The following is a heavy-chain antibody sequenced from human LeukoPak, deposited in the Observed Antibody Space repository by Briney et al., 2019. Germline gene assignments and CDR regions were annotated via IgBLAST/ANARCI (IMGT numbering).Heavy chain of an antibody. J-gene: IGHJ3*02. CDR1: GFTFSVYW. D-gene: IGHD3-22*01. CDR3: ATDTSGYHRDALDI. V-gene: IGHV3-7*01. Sequence: GGSLRLSFEASGFTFSVYWMTWVRQAPGKGLEWVASVKQNDSEKYYVDSVKGRFTISRDNAKSSLYLQMNSLRVEDTAVYYCATDTSGYHRDALDIWGQGTMVTVSS. CDR2: VKQNDSEK.